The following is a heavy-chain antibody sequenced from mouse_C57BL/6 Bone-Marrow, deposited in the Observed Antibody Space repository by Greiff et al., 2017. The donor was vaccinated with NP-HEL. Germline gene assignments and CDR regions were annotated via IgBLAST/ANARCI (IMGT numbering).Heavy chain of an antibody. D-gene: IGHD3-2*02. CDR1: GFSFNTYA. CDR3: LRGNSSGYDY. J-gene: IGHJ2*01. Sequence: EVQVVESGGGLVQPKGSLKLSCAASGFSFNTYAMNWVRQAPGKGLEWVARIRSKSNNYATYYADSVKDRFTISRDDSESMLYLQMNNVKTEDTAMYYWLRGNSSGYDYWGQGTTLTVSS. V-gene: IGHV10-1*01. CDR2: IRSKSNNYAT.